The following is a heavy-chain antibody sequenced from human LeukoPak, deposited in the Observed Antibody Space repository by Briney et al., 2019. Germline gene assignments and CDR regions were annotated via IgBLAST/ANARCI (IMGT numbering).Heavy chain of an antibody. V-gene: IGHV3-7*05. D-gene: IGHD3-10*01. CDR2: IKQDGSEK. Sequence: GGSLRLSCAASGFTFSSYWMSWVRQAPGKGLEWVANIKQDGSEKYYVDSVKGRFTISRDNAKNSLYLQMNSLRAEDTAVYYCARDRVTMVRGVNYYFDYWGQGTPVTVSS. J-gene: IGHJ4*02. CDR3: ARDRVTMVRGVNYYFDY. CDR1: GFTFSSYW.